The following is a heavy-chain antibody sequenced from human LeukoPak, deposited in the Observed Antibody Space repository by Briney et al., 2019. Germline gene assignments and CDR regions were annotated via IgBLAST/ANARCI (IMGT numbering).Heavy chain of an antibody. D-gene: IGHD5-12*01. CDR1: GGSISRHF. Sequence: SETLSLTRTLSGGSISRHFWTWLRQPAGKALEWIGRIYSSGSNNYDPSLKSRVTMSLDTSKNHFSLNLTSVTAADTAVYYCAREPTSGREPTSGRPLDYWGQGTLVTVSS. CDR2: IYSSGSN. CDR3: AREPTSGREPTSGRPLDY. V-gene: IGHV4-4*07. J-gene: IGHJ4*02.